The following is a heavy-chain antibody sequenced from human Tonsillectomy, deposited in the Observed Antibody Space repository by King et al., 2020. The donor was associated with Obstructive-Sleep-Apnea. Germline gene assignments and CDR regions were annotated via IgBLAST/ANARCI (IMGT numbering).Heavy chain of an antibody. Sequence: VQLVESGAEVKKPGESLKISCKGSGYSFTNYWIGCERQMPGQGHEWMVVMYPGDADNRYNPSFQGQVPIPANKSLRTAYLQWSSLKASDTAMYYCARGFDSSWSFDSWGQGTLVTVSS. CDR1: GYSFTNYW. D-gene: IGHD6-13*01. V-gene: IGHV5-51*01. J-gene: IGHJ4*02. CDR3: ARGFDSSWSFDS. CDR2: MYPGDADN.